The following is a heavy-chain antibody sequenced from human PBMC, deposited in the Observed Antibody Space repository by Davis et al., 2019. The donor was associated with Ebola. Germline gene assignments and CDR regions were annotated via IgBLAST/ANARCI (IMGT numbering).Heavy chain of an antibody. CDR1: GFTFSSYW. J-gene: IGHJ4*02. CDR3: ARDSYDFWSGYYSV. V-gene: IGHV3-7*01. Sequence: GGSLRLSCAASGFTFSSYWMNWVRQAPGKGLEWVANIKQDGSEKYYVDSVKGRFTISRDNAKNSLYLQMNSLRAEDTAVYYCARDSYDFWSGYYSVWGQGTLVTVSS. CDR2: IKQDGSEK. D-gene: IGHD3-3*01.